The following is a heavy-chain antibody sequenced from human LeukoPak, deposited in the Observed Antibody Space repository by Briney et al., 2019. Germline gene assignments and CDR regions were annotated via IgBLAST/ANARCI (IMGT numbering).Heavy chain of an antibody. CDR1: GGSISSGGDY. CDR3: ASATLEWLLYY. D-gene: IGHD3-3*01. CDR2: IYYSGST. Sequence: SQTLSLTCTVSGGSISSGGDYWSWIRQHPGKGLEWIGYIYYSGSTYYNPSLKSRVTISVDTSKNQFSLKLSSVTAADTAVYYCASATLEWLLYYWGQGTLVTVSS. V-gene: IGHV4-31*03. J-gene: IGHJ4*02.